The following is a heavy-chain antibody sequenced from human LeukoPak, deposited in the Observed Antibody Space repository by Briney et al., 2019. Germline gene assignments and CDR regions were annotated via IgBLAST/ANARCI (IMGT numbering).Heavy chain of an antibody. J-gene: IGHJ4*02. CDR3: AKARGSSVYEQFDY. CDR2: ISTSGRAT. V-gene: IGHV3-23*01. CDR1: GFAISTYA. Sequence: GGTLRLSCAASGFAISTYARTWVRQPPEKGLQWVSTISTSGRATYYADSVEGRFTISRDNSKNTLYLQMNSLRADDTAVYYCAKARGSSVYEQFDYWGQGTQVTVSP. D-gene: IGHD5/OR15-5a*01.